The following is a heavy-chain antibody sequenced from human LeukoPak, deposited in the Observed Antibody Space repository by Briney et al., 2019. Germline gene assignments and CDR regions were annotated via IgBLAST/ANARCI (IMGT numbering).Heavy chain of an antibody. Sequence: ASVKVSCKASGYTFTSYGISWVRQAPGQGLEWMGWISAYNGNTNYAQKLQGRVTMTTDTSTSTAYMELRSLRSDDTAVYYCARDHSNYYGSSGYSNWGQGTLVTVSS. D-gene: IGHD3-22*01. J-gene: IGHJ4*02. V-gene: IGHV1-18*01. CDR1: GYTFTSYG. CDR2: ISAYNGNT. CDR3: ARDHSNYYGSSGYSN.